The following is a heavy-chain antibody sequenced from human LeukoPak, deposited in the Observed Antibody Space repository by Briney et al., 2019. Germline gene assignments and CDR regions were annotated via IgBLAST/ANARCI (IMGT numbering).Heavy chain of an antibody. V-gene: IGHV3-48*04. CDR3: ARFPAYYGSGSFYYFDY. CDR2: ISSSGSTI. CDR1: GFTFSSYA. J-gene: IGHJ4*02. Sequence: GGSLRLSCAASGFTFSSYAMSWVRQAPGKGLEWVSYISSSGSTIYYADSVKGRFTISRDNAKNSLYLQMNSLRVEDTAVYYCARFPAYYGSGSFYYFDYWGQGTLVTVSS. D-gene: IGHD3-10*01.